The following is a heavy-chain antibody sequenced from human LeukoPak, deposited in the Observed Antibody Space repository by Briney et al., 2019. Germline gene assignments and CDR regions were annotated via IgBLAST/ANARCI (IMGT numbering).Heavy chain of an antibody. CDR2: ISYDGSNK. CDR1: GFTFSSYA. Sequence: GGSLRLSCAASGFTFSSYAMHWVRQAPGKGLEWVAVISYDGSNKYYADSVKGRFTISRDNSKNTLYLQMNSLRAEDTAVYYCARVSAGWDPSYFDYWGQGTLVTVSS. CDR3: ARVSAGWDPSYFDY. J-gene: IGHJ4*02. D-gene: IGHD1-26*01. V-gene: IGHV3-30-3*01.